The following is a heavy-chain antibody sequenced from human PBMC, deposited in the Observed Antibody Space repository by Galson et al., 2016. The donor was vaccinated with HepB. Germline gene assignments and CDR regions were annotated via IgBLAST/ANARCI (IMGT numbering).Heavy chain of an antibody. V-gene: IGHV1-3*01. CDR3: ARDLIGNLDV. CDR2: ISAGSGNT. CDR1: GYTFTTYD. J-gene: IGHJ6*02. Sequence: VKVSCKASGYTFTTYDMHWVRQSPGQRLEWLGYISAGSGNTKYSQNFQGRVTITRDTSARTHYMELSSLTSEDTAVYYCARDLIGNLDVWGQGTTVTVSS.